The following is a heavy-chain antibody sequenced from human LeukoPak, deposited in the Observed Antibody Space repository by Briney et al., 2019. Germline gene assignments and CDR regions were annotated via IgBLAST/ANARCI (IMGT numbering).Heavy chain of an antibody. V-gene: IGHV4-4*07. D-gene: IGHD2-2*01. Sequence: SETLSLTCTVCGGSINNYYWSLIRQPAGKGLEWIGHIYISGSTDYNPSLKSRVTMSLDTSKNQFSLKLSSVTAADTAVYYCARILVVPAAKNAFDIWGQGTMVTVSS. CDR3: ARILVVPAAKNAFDI. J-gene: IGHJ3*02. CDR1: GGSINNYY. CDR2: IYISGST.